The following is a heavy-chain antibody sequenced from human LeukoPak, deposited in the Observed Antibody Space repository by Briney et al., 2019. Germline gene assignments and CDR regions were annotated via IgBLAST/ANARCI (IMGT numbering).Heavy chain of an antibody. CDR3: ARGLSRDYNSSGYVTWFDP. CDR2: IIPIFGTA. Sequence: ASVKVSCKASGGTFSSYAISWVRQAPGQGLEWMGGIIPIFGTANYAQKFQGRVTITADESTSTAYMELSSLRSEDTAVYYCARGLSRDYNSSGYVTWFDPGGQGTLVPVSS. J-gene: IGHJ5*02. CDR1: GGTFSSYA. V-gene: IGHV1-69*13. D-gene: IGHD3-22*01.